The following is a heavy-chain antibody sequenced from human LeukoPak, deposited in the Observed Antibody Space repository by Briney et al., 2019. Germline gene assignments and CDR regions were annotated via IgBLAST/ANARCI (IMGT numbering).Heavy chain of an antibody. V-gene: IGHV4-31*03. CDR3: ARTYRYCSSTSCWSWFDP. CDR2: IYYSGST. CDR1: GGSISSGGYY. Sequence: PSETLSLTCTVSGGSISSGGYYWSWIRQHPGKGLEWIGYIYYSGSTYYNPSLKSRVTISVDTSKNQFSLKLSSVTAADTAVYYCARTYRYCSSTSCWSWFDPWGQGTLVTVSS. D-gene: IGHD2-2*01. J-gene: IGHJ5*02.